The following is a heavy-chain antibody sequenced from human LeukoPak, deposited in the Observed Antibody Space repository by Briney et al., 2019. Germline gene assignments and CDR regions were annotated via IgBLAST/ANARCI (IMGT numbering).Heavy chain of an antibody. CDR2: ISWNSGSI. D-gene: IGHD1-7*01. J-gene: IGHJ4*02. CDR1: GFTFDDYA. Sequence: PGGSLRLSCAASGFTFDDYAMHWVRQAPGKGLEWVSGISWNSGSIGYADSVKGRFTISRDNAKNSLYLQMNSLRAEDTALYYCAKGNWNYVLDYFDYWGQGTLVTVSS. V-gene: IGHV3-9*01. CDR3: AKGNWNYVLDYFDY.